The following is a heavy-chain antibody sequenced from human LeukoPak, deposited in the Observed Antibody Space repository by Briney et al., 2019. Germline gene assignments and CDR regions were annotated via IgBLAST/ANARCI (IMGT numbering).Heavy chain of an antibody. CDR1: GFIYIDYY. CDR2: VSSGSSTI. CDR3: ARGESSDSSGGCYFAS. V-gene: IGHV3-11*04. J-gene: IGHJ5*01. D-gene: IGHD2-15*01. Sequence: GWSLRLSCPASGFIYIDYYMSWIRQAPGKALAGVSYVSSGSSTIYYADSVKGRFTVSRDNGKRTLYLHMNSLRAEDTAMYYCARGESSDSSGGCYFASWGQGTLVTISS.